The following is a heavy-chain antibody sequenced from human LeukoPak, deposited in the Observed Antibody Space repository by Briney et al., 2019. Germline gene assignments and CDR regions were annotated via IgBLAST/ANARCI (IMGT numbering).Heavy chain of an antibody. CDR2: ISYDGSNK. J-gene: IGHJ4*02. V-gene: IGHV3-30*14. CDR1: GFTFSSYA. Sequence: PGGSLRLSCAASGFTFSSYAMHWVRQAPGKGLEWVAVISYDGSNKYYADSVKGRFTISRDNSKNTLYLQMNSLRAEDTAVYYCAREGSSYGDYWGQGTLVTVSS. D-gene: IGHD5-18*01. CDR3: AREGSSYGDY.